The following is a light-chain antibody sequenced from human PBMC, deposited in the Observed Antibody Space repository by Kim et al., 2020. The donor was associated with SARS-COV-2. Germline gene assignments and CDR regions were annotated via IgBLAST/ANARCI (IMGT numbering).Light chain of an antibody. V-gene: IGKV3-15*01. CDR3: QQYHNWPPFT. CDR2: GAS. Sequence: EIVMTQSPATLSASPGERATLSCRASQSLSSNLAWYQQTPGQPPRLLIYGASTRATGIPARFSGSGSGTEFTLTISSLQSEDFAVYYCQQYHNWPPFTSGQGTKLET. CDR1: QSLSSN. J-gene: IGKJ2*01.